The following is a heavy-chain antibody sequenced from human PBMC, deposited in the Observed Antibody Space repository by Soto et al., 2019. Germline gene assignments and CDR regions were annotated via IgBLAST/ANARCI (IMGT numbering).Heavy chain of an antibody. CDR3: ARSVAAAVPYYYYGMDV. V-gene: IGHV3-33*01. Sequence: GGSLRLSCAASGFTFSSYGMHWVRQAPGKGLEWVAVIWYDGSNKYYADSVKGRFTISRDNSKNTLYLQMSSLRAEDTAVYYCARSVAAAVPYYYYGMDVWGQGTTVTVS. J-gene: IGHJ6*02. CDR1: GFTFSSYG. D-gene: IGHD6-13*01. CDR2: IWYDGSNK.